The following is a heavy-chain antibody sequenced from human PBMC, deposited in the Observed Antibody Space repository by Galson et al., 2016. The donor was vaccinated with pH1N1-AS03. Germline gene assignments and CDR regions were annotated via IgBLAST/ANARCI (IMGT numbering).Heavy chain of an antibody. CDR3: ARDGPLDYDRSAIPTVSECMDV. V-gene: IGHV3-21*01. J-gene: IGHJ6*02. D-gene: IGHD3-22*01. CDR1: GFTLNAYS. Sequence: SLRLSCAASGFTLNAYSLNWVRQTPGTGLEWISSISRTSTYIYYADSVKGRFTISRDNTKNSLFLQMDNLRVEDTAVYYCARDGPLDYDRSAIPTVSECMDVWGQGTTVTVSS. CDR2: ISRTSTYI.